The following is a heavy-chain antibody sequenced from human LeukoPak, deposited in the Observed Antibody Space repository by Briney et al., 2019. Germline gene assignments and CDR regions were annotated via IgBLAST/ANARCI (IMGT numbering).Heavy chain of an antibody. Sequence: SETLSLTCAVYGGSFSGYYWSWIRQPPGKGLEWIGKINHSGRTYYNPSLKNRVSLSIDTSKNLFYLKLNSVTAEDTAVYYCARVGFSYGRKTDYWGQGTLVTVSS. CDR1: GGSFSGYY. CDR2: INHSGRT. J-gene: IGHJ4*02. D-gene: IGHD5-18*01. CDR3: ARVGFSYGRKTDY. V-gene: IGHV4-34*01.